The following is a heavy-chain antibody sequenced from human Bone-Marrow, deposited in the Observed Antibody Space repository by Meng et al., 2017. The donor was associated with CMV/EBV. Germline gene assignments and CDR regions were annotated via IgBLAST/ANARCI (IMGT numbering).Heavy chain of an antibody. CDR2: IYHSGST. CDR1: GGSISSSNW. Sequence: SETLSLTCAVSGGSISSSNWWSWVRQPPGKGLEWIGEIYHSGSTNYNPSLKSRVTISVDKSKNQFSLKLSSVTAADTAVYYCARYRITIFGVVIIRGMDVSGHGTKVTVSS. J-gene: IGHJ6*02. D-gene: IGHD3-3*01. CDR3: ARYRITIFGVVIIRGMDV. V-gene: IGHV4-4*02.